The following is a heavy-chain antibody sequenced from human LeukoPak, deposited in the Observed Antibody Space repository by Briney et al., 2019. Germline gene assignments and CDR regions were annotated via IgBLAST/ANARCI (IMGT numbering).Heavy chain of an antibody. V-gene: IGHV3-23*01. CDR2: ISGSGGST. CDR3: AKDSSGYYSGAFDI. Sequence: GGSLRLSCAASGFTFSSYGMSWVRQAPRKGLEWVSAISGSGGSTYYADSVKGRFTISRDNSKKTLYLQMNSLRAEDTAVYYCAKDSSGYYSGAFDIWGQGTMVTVSS. CDR1: GFTFSSYG. J-gene: IGHJ3*02. D-gene: IGHD3-22*01.